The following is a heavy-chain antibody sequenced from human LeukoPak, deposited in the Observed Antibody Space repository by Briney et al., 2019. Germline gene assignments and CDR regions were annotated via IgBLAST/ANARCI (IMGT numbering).Heavy chain of an antibody. D-gene: IGHD1-26*01. Sequence: SETLSLTCAVYGGSFSGYYWSWIRQPPGKGLEWIGEINHSGSTTYNPSLKSRVSISVEPSKNQYSLKLDSCTAADSAVNYCAGGTLRVGATRAEAFDIWGQGTMVHVSS. CDR3: AGGTLRVGATRAEAFDI. CDR1: GGSFSGYY. V-gene: IGHV4-34*01. CDR2: INHSGST. J-gene: IGHJ3*02.